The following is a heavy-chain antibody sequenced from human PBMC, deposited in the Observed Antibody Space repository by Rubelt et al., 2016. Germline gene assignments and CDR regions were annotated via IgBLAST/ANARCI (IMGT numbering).Heavy chain of an antibody. J-gene: IGHJ4*02. CDR3: ARDLSGFRGGWYAN. V-gene: IGHV3-30*04. CDR2: IWYDGSNK. Sequence: GQGLEWVAVIWYDGSNKYYADSVKGRFTISRDNSKNTLYLQMNNLRAEDTAVYYCARDLSGFRGGWYANWGQGTLVTVSS. D-gene: IGHD6-19*01.